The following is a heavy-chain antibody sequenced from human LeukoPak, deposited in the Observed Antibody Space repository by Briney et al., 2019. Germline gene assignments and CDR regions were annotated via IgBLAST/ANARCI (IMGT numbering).Heavy chain of an antibody. CDR1: GFTFSSYG. CDR2: ISHDAKST. CDR3: AKAGNSGYDDYYMDV. J-gene: IGHJ6*03. D-gene: IGHD5-12*01. V-gene: IGHV3-30*18. Sequence: PGGSLRLSCATSGFTFSSYGMHWVRQVPGKGLEWVTVISHDAKSTYHVDSVKGRFTISRDNSKNTLYLQMNSLRAEDTAVYYCAKAGNSGYDDYYMDVWGKGTTVPVSS.